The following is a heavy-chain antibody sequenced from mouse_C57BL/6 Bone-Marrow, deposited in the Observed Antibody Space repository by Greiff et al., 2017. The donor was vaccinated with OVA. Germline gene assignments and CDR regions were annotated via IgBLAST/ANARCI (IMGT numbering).Heavy chain of an antibody. CDR1: GYTFTGYW. D-gene: IGHD1-1*01. J-gene: IGHJ2*01. Sequence: VQLQQSGAELMKPGASVKLSCKATGYTFTGYWIEWVKQRPGHGLVWIGEILPGSGSTNYNEKFKGKATFTADTSSNTAYMQLSSLTTEDSAIYYCARRLYYYGSSPFYFDYWGQGTTLTVSS. CDR2: ILPGSGST. CDR3: ARRLYYYGSSPFYFDY. V-gene: IGHV1-9*01.